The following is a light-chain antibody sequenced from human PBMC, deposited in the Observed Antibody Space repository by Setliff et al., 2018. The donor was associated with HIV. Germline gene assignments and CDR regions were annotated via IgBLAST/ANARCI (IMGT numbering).Light chain of an antibody. CDR1: SIDVGGYNF. J-gene: IGLJ2*01. CDR3: SSYTSTRALL. CDR2: DVT. Sequence: QSALTQPASVSGSPGQSVTISCTGTSIDVGGYNFVSWYQQHPGKTPELLIYDVTNRPSGVSDRFSGSKSGNTASLTISGLQPEDEADYYCSSYTSTRALLFGGGTKVTVL. V-gene: IGLV2-14*03.